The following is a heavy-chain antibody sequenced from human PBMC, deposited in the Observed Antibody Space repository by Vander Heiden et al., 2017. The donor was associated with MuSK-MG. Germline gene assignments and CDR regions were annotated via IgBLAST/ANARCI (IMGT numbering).Heavy chain of an antibody. V-gene: IGHV2-5*02. Sequence: QITLKESGPTLVKPTQTLTLTCTFSGFPLSTSGVGVGWIRQPPGKALEWLALIYWDDDKRYSPSLKSRLTITKDTSKNQVVLTMTNMDPVDTATYYCAHSGTYYGSGSYYMGGFFDYWGQGTLVTVSS. D-gene: IGHD3-10*01. CDR2: IYWDDDK. J-gene: IGHJ4*02. CDR3: AHSGTYYGSGSYYMGGFFDY. CDR1: GFPLSTSGVG.